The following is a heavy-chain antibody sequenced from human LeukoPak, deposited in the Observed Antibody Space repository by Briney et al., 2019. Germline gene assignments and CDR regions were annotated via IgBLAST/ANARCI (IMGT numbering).Heavy chain of an antibody. Sequence: ASVKVSCKASGYTFTSYGISWVRQAPGQGLEWMGWISVYNGNTKYVQKFQGRVTMTTDTSTRTAYMELRSLRSDDTAVYYCARHTGSLYDFWSGYIVYWGQGTLVTVSS. CDR3: ARHTGSLYDFWSGYIVY. D-gene: IGHD3-3*01. CDR1: GYTFTSYG. CDR2: ISVYNGNT. J-gene: IGHJ4*02. V-gene: IGHV1-18*01.